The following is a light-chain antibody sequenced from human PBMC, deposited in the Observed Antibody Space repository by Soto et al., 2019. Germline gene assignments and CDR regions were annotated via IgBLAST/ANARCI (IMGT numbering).Light chain of an antibody. CDR2: GAS. J-gene: IGKJ1*01. CDR3: QKYGSAPRT. Sequence: EIVLTQSPGTLSLSPGERATLSCRASQSVSSSYLAWYQQKPGQAPRLLIYGASSRATGIPDRFSGSGSGTDFTLIIRKLEAEDFAVYYCQKYGSAPRTFRQGTKVEIK. CDR1: QSVSSSY. V-gene: IGKV3-20*01.